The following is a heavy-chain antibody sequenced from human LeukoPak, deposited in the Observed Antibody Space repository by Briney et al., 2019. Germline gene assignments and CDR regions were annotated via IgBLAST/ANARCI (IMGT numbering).Heavy chain of an antibody. CDR3: AKDKSAMVRGVGDAFDI. Sequence: GRSLRLSCAASGFTFDDYAMYWVRQAPVKGLEWVSGISWNSGSTGYADSVKGRFTISRDNAKNSLYLQMNSLRAEDTALYYCAKDKSAMVRGVGDAFDIWGQGTMVTVSS. V-gene: IGHV3-9*01. CDR1: GFTFDDYA. CDR2: ISWNSGST. J-gene: IGHJ3*02. D-gene: IGHD3-10*01.